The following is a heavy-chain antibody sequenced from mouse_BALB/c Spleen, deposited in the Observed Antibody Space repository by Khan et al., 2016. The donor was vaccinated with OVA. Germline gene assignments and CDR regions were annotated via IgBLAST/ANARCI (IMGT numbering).Heavy chain of an antibody. J-gene: IGHJ1*01. D-gene: IGHD1-1*01. Sequence: EVELVESGGGLVKSGGSLKLSCAASGFTFSTYAMSWVRQTPEKRLEWVATISTGDTYPYYPDSVKGRFTISRDNAKNTLYLQMSSLRSEDTAMYYCARPPIATVVATSYWFVDVWGAGTTVTVST. CDR2: ISTGDTYP. CDR3: ARPPIATVVATSYWFVDV. V-gene: IGHV5-9-3*01. CDR1: GFTFSTYA.